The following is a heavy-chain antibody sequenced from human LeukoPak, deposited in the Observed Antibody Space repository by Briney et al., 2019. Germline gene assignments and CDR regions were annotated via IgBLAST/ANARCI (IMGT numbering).Heavy chain of an antibody. D-gene: IGHD3-22*01. CDR3: ARVSGLGNFDY. V-gene: IGHV3-48*01. CDR2: ISSSSSTI. Sequence: GGSLRLSCTASEFTFSRSGMNWVRQAPGKGLEWVSYISSSSSTIYYADSVRGRFTISRDNAKNSLYLQMNSLRAEDTAVYYCARVSGLGNFDYWGQGTLVTVSS. J-gene: IGHJ4*02. CDR1: EFTFSRSG.